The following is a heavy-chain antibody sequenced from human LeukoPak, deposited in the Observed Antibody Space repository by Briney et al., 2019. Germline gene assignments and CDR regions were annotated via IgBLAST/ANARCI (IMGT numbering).Heavy chain of an antibody. D-gene: IGHD2-21*02. Sequence: GGSLRLSCAASGFSFTSYTMNWVRQAPGKGLEWVSSISSSSSYIYYADSVKGRFTISRGNAKNSVSLQMDSLRAEDTAVYYCAREDSDCGGDCHSDFDYWGQGTLVTVSS. J-gene: IGHJ4*02. CDR2: ISSSSSYI. CDR3: AREDSDCGGDCHSDFDY. V-gene: IGHV3-21*01. CDR1: GFSFTSYT.